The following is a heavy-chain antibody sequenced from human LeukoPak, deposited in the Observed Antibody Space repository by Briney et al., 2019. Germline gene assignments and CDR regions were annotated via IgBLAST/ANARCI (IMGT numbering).Heavy chain of an antibody. CDR1: GYTFTGYY. CDR3: ARDPWYCSGGSCHPNWFDP. Sequence: ASVKVSCKASGYTFTGYYTHWVRQAPGQGLEWMGWINPNSGGTNYAQKFQGRVTMTRDTSISTAYMELSRLRSDDTAVYYCARDPWYCSGGSCHPNWFDPWGQGTLVTVSS. D-gene: IGHD2-15*01. J-gene: IGHJ5*02. V-gene: IGHV1-2*02. CDR2: INPNSGGT.